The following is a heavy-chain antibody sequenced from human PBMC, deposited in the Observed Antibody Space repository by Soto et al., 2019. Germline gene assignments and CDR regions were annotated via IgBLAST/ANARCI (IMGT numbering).Heavy chain of an antibody. J-gene: IGHJ6*02. V-gene: IGHV3-30*18. CDR2: ISYDGSNK. Sequence: QVQLVESGGGVVQPGRSLRLSCAASGFTFSSYGMHWVRQAPGKGLEWVAVISYDGSNKYYADSVKGRFTISRDISKNTLYLQMNSLRAEDTAVYYCAKTARGGSRRGYYYYGMDVWGQGTTVTVSS. CDR3: AKTARGGSRRGYYYYGMDV. D-gene: IGHD3-16*01. CDR1: GFTFSSYG.